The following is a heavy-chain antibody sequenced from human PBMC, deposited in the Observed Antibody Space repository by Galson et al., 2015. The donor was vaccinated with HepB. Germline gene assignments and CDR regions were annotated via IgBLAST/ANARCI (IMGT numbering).Heavy chain of an antibody. D-gene: IGHD6-19*01. CDR3: ASSIVAGTQPLKY. J-gene: IGHJ4*01. Sequence: SLRLSCAASELTVSGQYMTWVRQALVWGLEWISVIYSGGTTHYADSVKGRFAISRDSSKNTVYLQMNSLRVEDTAVYYCASSIVAGTQPLKYWGQGTLVTVSS. CDR1: ELTVSGQY. V-gene: IGHV3-53*01. CDR2: IYSGGTT.